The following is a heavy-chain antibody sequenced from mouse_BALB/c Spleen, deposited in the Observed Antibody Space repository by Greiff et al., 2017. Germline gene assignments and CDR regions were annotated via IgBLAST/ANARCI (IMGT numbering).Heavy chain of an antibody. D-gene: IGHD1-2*01. CDR2: INPSTGYT. CDR3: ARGNSLLRLRGFAY. Sequence: QVQLQQSGAELAKPGASVKMSCKASGYTFTSYWMHWVKQRPGQGLEWIGYINPSTGYTEYNQKFKDKATLTADKSSSTAYMQLSSLTSEDSAVYYCARGNSLLRLRGFAYWGQGTLVTVSA. V-gene: IGHV1-7*01. CDR1: GYTFTSYW. J-gene: IGHJ3*01.